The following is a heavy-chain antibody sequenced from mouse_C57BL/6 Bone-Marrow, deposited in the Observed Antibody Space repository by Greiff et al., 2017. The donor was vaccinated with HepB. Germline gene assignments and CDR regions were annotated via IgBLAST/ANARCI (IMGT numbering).Heavy chain of an antibody. Sequence: VQLQQSGPGLVQPSQSLSITCTVSGFSLTSYGVHWVRQSPGKGLEWLGVIWSGGSTDYNAAFISRLSISKDNSKSQVFFKMNSLQADDTAIYYRAVAWFAYWGQGTLVTVSA. J-gene: IGHJ3*01. CDR2: IWSGGST. CDR3: AVAWFAY. CDR1: GFSLTSYG. V-gene: IGHV2-2*01.